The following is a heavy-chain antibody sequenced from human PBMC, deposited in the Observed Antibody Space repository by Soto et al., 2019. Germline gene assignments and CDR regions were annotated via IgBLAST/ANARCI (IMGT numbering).Heavy chain of an antibody. CDR2: ISSSSSYI. J-gene: IGHJ5*02. CDR3: ARDPTVVTAQPDHFAH. Sequence: GGSLRLSCAVSGFTFSGYSMNWVRQAPGKGLEWVSSISSSSSYIYYADSVKGRFTISRDNAKNSLYLQMNSLRAEDTAVYYCARDPTVVTAQPDHFAHWGQGTLVTVSS. V-gene: IGHV3-21*01. D-gene: IGHD2-21*02. CDR1: GFTFSGYS.